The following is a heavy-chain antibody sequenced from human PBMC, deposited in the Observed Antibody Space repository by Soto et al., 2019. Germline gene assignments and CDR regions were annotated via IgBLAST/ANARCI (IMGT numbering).Heavy chain of an antibody. V-gene: IGHV3-30*03. Sequence: PGGSLRLSCAASGFTFSNYGMHWVRQAPGKGLEWVAVISYDGNNRYYGDSVKGRFTISRDNSKNTVYLQMNSMRVYDTAVYYCASTWSGYYYFDSWGQGTLVTVSS. CDR1: GFTFSNYG. CDR3: ASTWSGYYYFDS. CDR2: ISYDGNNR. D-gene: IGHD3-3*01. J-gene: IGHJ4*02.